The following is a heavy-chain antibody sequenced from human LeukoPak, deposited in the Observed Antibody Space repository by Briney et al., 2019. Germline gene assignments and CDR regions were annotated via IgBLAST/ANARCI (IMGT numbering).Heavy chain of an antibody. CDR2: INSDGSST. Sequence: GGSLRLSCAASGFTFSTYAMTWVRQAPGKGLVWVSRINSDGSSTSYADSVKGRFTISRDNAKNTLYLQMNSLRAEDTAVYYCATAYCGGDCPIPFDYWGQGTLVTVSS. V-gene: IGHV3-74*01. CDR1: GFTFSTYA. J-gene: IGHJ4*02. CDR3: ATAYCGGDCPIPFDY. D-gene: IGHD2-21*02.